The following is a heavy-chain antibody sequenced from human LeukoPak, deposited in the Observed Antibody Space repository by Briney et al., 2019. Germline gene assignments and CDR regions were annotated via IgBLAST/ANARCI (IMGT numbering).Heavy chain of an antibody. Sequence: SETLSLTCTVSGGSISSYYWSWIRQPPGKGLEWIGYIYYSGNTNYNPSLKSRVTLSVDTSKNQFSLKLTSVTAADTALYYCARRGGSPLGAFDIWGQGTMVTVSS. CDR3: ARRGGSPLGAFDI. D-gene: IGHD1-26*01. J-gene: IGHJ3*02. CDR2: IYYSGNT. CDR1: GGSISSYY. V-gene: IGHV4-59*01.